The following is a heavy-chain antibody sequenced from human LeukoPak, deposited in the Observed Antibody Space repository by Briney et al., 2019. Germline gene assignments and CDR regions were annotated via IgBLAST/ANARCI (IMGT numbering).Heavy chain of an antibody. D-gene: IGHD5-24*01. CDR2: INHSGST. CDR3: ARDPVEPYGMDV. J-gene: IGHJ6*02. CDR1: GGSFSGYY. V-gene: IGHV4-34*01. Sequence: SETLSLTCAVYGGSFSGYYWSWIRQPPGKGLEWIGEINHSGSTNYNPSLKSRVTISVDTSKNQFSLKLSSVTAADTAVYYCARDPVEPYGMDVWGQGTTVTVSS.